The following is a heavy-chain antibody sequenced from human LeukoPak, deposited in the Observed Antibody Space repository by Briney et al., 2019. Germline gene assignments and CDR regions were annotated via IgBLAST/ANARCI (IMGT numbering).Heavy chain of an antibody. CDR2: ISSSGSML. CDR3: ARMILQEAY. V-gene: IGHV3-11*04. D-gene: IGHD4-11*01. Sequence: GGSLRLSCTVSGFTFSDYYMSWVRQAPGKGLEWVSYISSSGSMLHYADSVEGRFTISRDNAKNSLYLQMSSLRAEDTAVYYCARMILQEAYWGQGTLVTVSS. J-gene: IGHJ4*02. CDR1: GFTFSDYY.